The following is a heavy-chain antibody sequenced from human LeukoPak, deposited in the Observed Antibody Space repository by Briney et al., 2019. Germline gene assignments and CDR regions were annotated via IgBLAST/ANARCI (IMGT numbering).Heavy chain of an antibody. D-gene: IGHD3-10*01. V-gene: IGHV3-23*01. CDR3: AKYYYGSGSFDY. J-gene: IGHJ4*02. Sequence: GGSLRLSCAASGFTFSSCAMSWVRQAPGKGLEWVSAISGSGGSTYYADSVKGRITISRDNSKNTLYLQMDSLRAEDTAVYYCAKYYYGSGSFDYWGQGTLVTVSS. CDR1: GFTFSSCA. CDR2: ISGSGGST.